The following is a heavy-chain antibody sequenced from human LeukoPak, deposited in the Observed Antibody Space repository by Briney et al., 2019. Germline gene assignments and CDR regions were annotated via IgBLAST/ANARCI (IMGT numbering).Heavy chain of an antibody. CDR3: AGGLGSYCSSTSCAPFDY. D-gene: IGHD2-2*01. V-gene: IGHV4-34*01. CDR1: GGSFSGYY. CDR2: INHSGST. J-gene: IGHJ4*02. Sequence: SETLSLTCAVYGGSFSGYYWSWIRQPPGKGLEWIGEINHSGSTNYNPSLKSRVTISVDTSKNQFSLKLSSVTAADTAVYYCAGGLGSYCSSTSCAPFDYWGQGTLVTVSS.